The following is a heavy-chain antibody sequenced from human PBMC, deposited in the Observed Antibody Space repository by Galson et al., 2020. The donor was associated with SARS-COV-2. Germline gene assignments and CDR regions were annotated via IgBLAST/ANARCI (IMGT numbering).Heavy chain of an antibody. CDR2: IYYSGFT. J-gene: IGHJ4*02. CDR3: ARWNEGLDY. D-gene: IGHD1-1*01. Sequence: SETLSLTCTVSGGSIIAYYWSWIRQPPGKGLEWIGYIYYSGFTDYNPSLQSRVTISVDTSKNQLSLKLNSLTAADTAVSYCARWNEGLDYWGQGMLVTVSS. CDR1: GGSIIAYY. V-gene: IGHV4-59*01.